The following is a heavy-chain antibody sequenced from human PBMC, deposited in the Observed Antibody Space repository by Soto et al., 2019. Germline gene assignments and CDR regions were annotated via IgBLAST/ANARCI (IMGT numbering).Heavy chain of an antibody. Sequence: EVQLLESGGGLVQPGGSLRLSCAASGFTFSSYAMNWFRQAPGKGLEWVSVISGSDGSTYYADSVKGRFTISRDNSKNTLNLQRNSLRAEDTAVYYCARRSSSWYFDYWGQGTLVTVSS. CDR2: ISGSDGST. J-gene: IGHJ4*02. V-gene: IGHV3-23*01. CDR1: GFTFSSYA. CDR3: ARRSSSWYFDY. D-gene: IGHD6-13*01.